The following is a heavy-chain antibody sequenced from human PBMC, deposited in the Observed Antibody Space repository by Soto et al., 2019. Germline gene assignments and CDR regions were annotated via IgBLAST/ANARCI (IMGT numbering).Heavy chain of an antibody. Sequence: SETLSLTCTVSGDSIISSNYYWAWIRQSPGKGLEWIGNMYYSGSTYYNQSLKSRVTMSVDTSKNQLSLKISSVTAADTSVYYCARIVVIPAAPDYYNYYGVDVWGQGTTVT. J-gene: IGHJ6*02. CDR1: GDSIISSNYY. D-gene: IGHD2-2*01. CDR2: MYYSGST. CDR3: ARIVVIPAAPDYYNYYGVDV. V-gene: IGHV4-39*01.